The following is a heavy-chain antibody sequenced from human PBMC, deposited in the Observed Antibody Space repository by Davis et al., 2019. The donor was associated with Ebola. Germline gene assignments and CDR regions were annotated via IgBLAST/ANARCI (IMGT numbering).Heavy chain of an antibody. CDR1: GFIFSNYG. V-gene: IGHV3-30*02. D-gene: IGHD5-24*01. J-gene: IGHJ4*02. Sequence: GESLKISCAASGFIFSNYGIHWVRQAPGKGLEWVAFLTYDGNNKQYADSVKGRLTISRDNSKNTLYLQMNSLRAEDTAIYYCAKGAITITTFPFDSWGQGTLVTVSS. CDR3: AKGAITITTFPFDS. CDR2: LTYDGNNK.